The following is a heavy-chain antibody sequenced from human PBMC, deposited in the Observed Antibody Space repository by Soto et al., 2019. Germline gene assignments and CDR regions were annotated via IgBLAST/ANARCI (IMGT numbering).Heavy chain of an antibody. J-gene: IGHJ3*02. V-gene: IGHV4-30-4*01. Sequence: QVQLQESGPGLLKPSQTLSLTCTVSGGSINSAGYYWSWIRQPPGKGLEWIGYIYYSGSTYYNPSLESRVTISVDTSKRQLSLKLSSVTAADTAVYYCAGPWGGAFDIWGQGTMVTVSS. CDR2: IYYSGST. CDR1: GGSINSAGYY. CDR3: AGPWGGAFDI. D-gene: IGHD3-16*01.